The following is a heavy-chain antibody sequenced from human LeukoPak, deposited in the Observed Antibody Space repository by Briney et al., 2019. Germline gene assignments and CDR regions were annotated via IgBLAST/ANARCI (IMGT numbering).Heavy chain of an antibody. D-gene: IGHD3-22*01. V-gene: IGHV3-23*01. CDR2: ISGGGGNT. CDR3: AKDCVKYSSSPIDY. CDR1: GLTFSNYA. J-gene: IGHJ4*02. Sequence: GGSLRLSCAASGLTFSNYAMNWDRQAPGTGLEWVSSISGGGGNTYYADSVKGRFTISRDNSKNTLYLQINSLRAEDTAIYYCAKDCVKYSSSPIDYWGQGTLVTVSS.